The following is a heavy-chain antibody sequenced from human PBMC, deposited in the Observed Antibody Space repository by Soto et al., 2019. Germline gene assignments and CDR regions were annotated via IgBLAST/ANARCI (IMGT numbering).Heavy chain of an antibody. D-gene: IGHD3-16*01. Sequence: EVQLVESGGGLVQPGGSLTLSCAASGFAVGSNHMTWVRLAPGKGLEWVSVIYDDDRTFYADSVTGRFIISRDNSENTLYLHMHSLRDEDTAVYYCATGVNYRPILGWGQGALVTVSS. CDR1: GFAVGSNH. CDR2: IYDDDRT. V-gene: IGHV3-66*01. CDR3: ATGVNYRPILG. J-gene: IGHJ4*02.